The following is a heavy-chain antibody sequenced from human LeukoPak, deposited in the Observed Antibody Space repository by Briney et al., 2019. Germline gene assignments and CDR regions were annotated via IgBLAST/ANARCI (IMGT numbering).Heavy chain of an antibody. CDR3: ARDAEYCSSTSCSYYFDC. J-gene: IGHJ4*02. V-gene: IGHV1-18*01. CDR1: GYSFTSYG. CDR2: ISAYNGNT. D-gene: IGHD2-2*01. Sequence: GASVKVSCKASGYSFTSYGISWVRQAPGQGLEWMGWISAYNGNTNYAQKLQGRVTMTTDTSTSTAYMELRSVRSDDTAVYYCARDAEYCSSTSCSYYFDCWGQGTLVTVSS.